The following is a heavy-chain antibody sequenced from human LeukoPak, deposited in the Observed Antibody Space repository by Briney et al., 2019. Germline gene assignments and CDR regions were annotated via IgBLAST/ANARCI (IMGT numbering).Heavy chain of an antibody. CDR1: GYKFTNYW. CDR3: ARALRTGQGDYVPVL. CDR2: IYPGDSET. J-gene: IGHJ4*02. Sequence: GESLKISCKASGYKFTNYWIGWVRQLPGKGLEWMTIIYPGDSETRYSPSFQGQVTISADKSIGTMYLQWSSLKASDTAMYYCARALRTGQGDYVPVLWGQGTLVIVSS. V-gene: IGHV5-51*01. D-gene: IGHD4-17*01.